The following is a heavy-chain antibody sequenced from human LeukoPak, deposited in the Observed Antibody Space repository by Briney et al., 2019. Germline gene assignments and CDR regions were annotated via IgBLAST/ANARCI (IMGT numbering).Heavy chain of an antibody. J-gene: IGHJ4*02. CDR2: IYYSGST. CDR3: ARDGNYGDYFDY. CDR1: GGSISSYY. Sequence: PSETLSLTCTVSGGSISSYYRSWIRQPPGKGLEWIGYIYYSGSTNYNPSLKSRVTISVDTSKNQFSLKLSSVTAADTAVYYCARDGNYGDYFDYWGQGTLVTVSS. V-gene: IGHV4-59*01. D-gene: IGHD4-17*01.